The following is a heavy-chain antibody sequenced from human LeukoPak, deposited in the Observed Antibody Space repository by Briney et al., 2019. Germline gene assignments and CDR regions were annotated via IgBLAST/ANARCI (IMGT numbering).Heavy chain of an antibody. V-gene: IGHV3-33*08. CDR2: IWYDGGHK. CDR1: GFTFSSYA. Sequence: GGSLRLSCAASGFTFSSYAMHWVRQAPGKGLEWVAVIWYDGGHKYYADSVKGRFSISRDNSKNTLYLQMNSLRAEDTAVYYCARDRDYDSANFDYWGQGTLVTVSS. J-gene: IGHJ4*02. CDR3: ARDRDYDSANFDY. D-gene: IGHD3-22*01.